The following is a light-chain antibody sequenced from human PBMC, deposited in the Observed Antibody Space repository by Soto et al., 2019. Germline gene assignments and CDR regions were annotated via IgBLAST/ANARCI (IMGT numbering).Light chain of an antibody. CDR3: QQDGSSPRT. J-gene: IGKJ1*01. Sequence: DSGLTQTPGNLSLSPGERATLSARAIVSVRGSYLACYQQKPGHAPRLRIYGASSRATGIPDRFSGSGSGTDFTLTISRLEPEEYAGEYCQQDGSSPRTFGQGTKVEIK. CDR1: VSVRGSY. CDR2: GAS. V-gene: IGKV3-20*01.